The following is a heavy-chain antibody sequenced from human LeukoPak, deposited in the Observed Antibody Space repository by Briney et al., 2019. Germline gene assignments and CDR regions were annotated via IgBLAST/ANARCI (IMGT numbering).Heavy chain of an antibody. CDR1: GGSIGIYY. J-gene: IGHJ4*02. V-gene: IGHV4-4*07. CDR3: AREANWNYGY. Sequence: SETLSLTCTVSGGSIGIYYWTWIRQSAGKGLEWLGRIYASGGVNYNPFLESRVTMSIDTSKNQFSLNLNSVTAADTAAYYCAREANWNYGYWGQGTLVTVSS. CDR2: IYASGGV. D-gene: IGHD1-7*01.